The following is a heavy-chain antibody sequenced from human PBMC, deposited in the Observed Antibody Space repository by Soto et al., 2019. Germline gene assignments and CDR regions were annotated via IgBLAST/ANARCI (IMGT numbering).Heavy chain of an antibody. J-gene: IGHJ4*02. CDR1: GIMSSGYG. V-gene: IGHV1-69*06. Sequence: QEQVVQSGPAMKEPGSSVKVSCRASGIMSSGYGFSWVRQAPGQGLEWVGRINPIFDSTHYAQNLQGRVSITVDKSTDTAYLEVTSLRLEDTAIYFCATMKRARLDSWGRGTVVTVSS. D-gene: IGHD6-25*01. CDR3: ATMKRARLDS. CDR2: INPIFDST.